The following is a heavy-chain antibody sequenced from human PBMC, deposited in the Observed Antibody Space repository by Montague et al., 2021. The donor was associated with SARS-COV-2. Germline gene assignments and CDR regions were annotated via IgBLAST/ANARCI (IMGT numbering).Heavy chain of an antibody. Sequence: SETLSLTCTVSGGSISSYYWSWIRQPPGKGLEWIGDIYYSGSTNXXPSLKSRVTISVDTSKNQFSLKLSSVTAVDTAVYYCARAFPRWLQFDPYFDYWGQGTLVTVSS. V-gene: IGHV4-59*13. CDR1: GGSISSYY. CDR3: ARAFPRWLQFDPYFDY. D-gene: IGHD5-24*01. CDR2: IYYSGST. J-gene: IGHJ4*02.